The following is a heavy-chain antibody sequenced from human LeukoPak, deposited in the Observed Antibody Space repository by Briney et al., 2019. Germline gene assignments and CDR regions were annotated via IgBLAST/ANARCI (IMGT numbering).Heavy chain of an antibody. J-gene: IGHJ4*02. CDR3: ARGTGSLDY. CDR2: TYSRSKWFN. D-gene: IGHD1-26*01. Sequence: SQTLSLTCAISGDSVSSKSASWNWIRQSPSRGLEWLGRTYSRSKWFNDYAVSVKSRITINPDTSENQFSLHLTSVTPDDTAVYYCARGTGSLDYWGQGTLATVSS. CDR1: GDSVSSKSAS. V-gene: IGHV6-1*01.